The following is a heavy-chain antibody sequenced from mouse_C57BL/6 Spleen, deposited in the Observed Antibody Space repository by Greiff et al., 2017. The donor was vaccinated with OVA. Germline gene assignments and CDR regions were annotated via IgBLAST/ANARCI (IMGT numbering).Heavy chain of an antibody. CDR1: GYTFTSYW. J-gene: IGHJ1*03. V-gene: IGHV1-7*01. CDR2: INPSSGYT. Sequence: VKLVESGAELAKPGASVKLSCKASGYTFTSYWMHWVKQRPGQGLEWIGYINPSSGYTKYNQKFKDKATLTADKSSNTAYMQLSSLTYEDSAVYYCARSTMITRGDWYFDVWGTGTTVTVSS. D-gene: IGHD2-4*01. CDR3: ARSTMITRGDWYFDV.